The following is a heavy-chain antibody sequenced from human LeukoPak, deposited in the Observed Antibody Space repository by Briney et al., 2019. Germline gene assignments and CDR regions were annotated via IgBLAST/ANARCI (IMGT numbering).Heavy chain of an antibody. D-gene: IGHD3-3*01. CDR2: IKHDGSEK. CDR3: VRDVHISWRVSYFYYGMDV. Sequence: SXXXXXXXXXXXXXDYWMSWVRQXPGXGLDWVANIKHDGSEKYYVDSVKGRFTISRDNAKNALYLQMNSLRAEDTAVYYCVRDVHISWRVSYFYYGMDVWGQGTTVTVSS. CDR1: XXXXXDYW. J-gene: IGHJ6*02. V-gene: IGHV3-7*03.